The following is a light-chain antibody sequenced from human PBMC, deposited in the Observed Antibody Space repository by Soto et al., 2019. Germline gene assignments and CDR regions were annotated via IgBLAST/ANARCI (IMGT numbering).Light chain of an antibody. CDR2: GAS. V-gene: IGKV3-15*01. CDR3: QQYNNWPQT. Sequence: EIVITQSPATLSVSPGERATLSCRASQSVSSNLAWYQQKPGQAPRLLTYGASTRATGIPARFSGSGSGTEFTLTISSLQSEDFAVHYCQQYNNWPQTFGQGTKVDIK. CDR1: QSVSSN. J-gene: IGKJ1*01.